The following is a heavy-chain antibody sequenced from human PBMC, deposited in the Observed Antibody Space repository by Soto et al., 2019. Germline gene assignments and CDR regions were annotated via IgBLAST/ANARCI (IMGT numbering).Heavy chain of an antibody. D-gene: IGHD6-19*01. V-gene: IGHV3-21*01. Sequence: GGSLRLSCAASGFTFSSYSMNWVRQAPGKGLEWVSSISSSSSYIYYADSVKGRFTISRDNAKNSLYLQMNSLRAEDTAVYYCALNIAVAGSLHGMDGRGQGTTVTGSS. CDR3: ALNIAVAGSLHGMDG. J-gene: IGHJ6*02. CDR1: GFTFSSYS. CDR2: ISSSSSYI.